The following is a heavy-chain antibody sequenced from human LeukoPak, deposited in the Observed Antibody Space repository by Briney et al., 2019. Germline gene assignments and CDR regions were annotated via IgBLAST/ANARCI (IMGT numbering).Heavy chain of an antibody. CDR3: AKDMGVVPAATVDY. V-gene: IGHV3-74*01. CDR2: INSDGSEI. J-gene: IGHJ4*02. Sequence: PGGSLRLSCAASGFTFSGYWMHWVRQVPGKGLVWVSHINSDGSEIDYADSVKGRFTISRDNAKNSLYLQMNSLRAEDTALYYCAKDMGVVPAATVDYWGQGTLVTVSS. CDR1: GFTFSGYW. D-gene: IGHD2-2*01.